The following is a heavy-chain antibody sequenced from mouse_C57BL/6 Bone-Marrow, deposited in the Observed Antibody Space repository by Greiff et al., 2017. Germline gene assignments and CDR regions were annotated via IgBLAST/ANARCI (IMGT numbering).Heavy chain of an antibody. CDR3: ASSGYGSSADY. J-gene: IGHJ2*01. CDR1: GYSITDYY. D-gene: IGHD1-1*01. Sequence: VQLQQSGPELVKPGASVKISCKASGYSITDYYMNWVKQSNGKSLEWIGVINPNYGTTSYNQKFKGKATLTVDQSSSTAYMQLNSLTSEDSAVEYGASSGYGSSADYWGQGTTLTVSS. V-gene: IGHV1-39*01. CDR2: INPNYGTT.